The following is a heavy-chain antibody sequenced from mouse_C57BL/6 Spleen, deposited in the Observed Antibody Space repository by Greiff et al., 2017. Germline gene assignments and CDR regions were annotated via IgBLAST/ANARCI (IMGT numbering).Heavy chain of an antibody. CDR2: IYPGDGDT. CDR1: GYAFSSSW. D-gene: IGHD2-3*01. V-gene: IGHV1-82*01. Sequence: VQLQQSGPELVKPGASVKISCKASGYAFSSSWMHWVQQRPGPGLEWIGRIYPGDGDTNYNGKFKGKATLTADKSSSTAYMQLSSLTSEDSAVXFCARIYDGYYEFAYWGQGTLVTVSA. J-gene: IGHJ3*01. CDR3: ARIYDGYYEFAY.